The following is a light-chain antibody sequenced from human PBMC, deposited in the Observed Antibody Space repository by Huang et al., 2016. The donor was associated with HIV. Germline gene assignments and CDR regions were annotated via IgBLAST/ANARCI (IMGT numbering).Light chain of an antibody. CDR3: LHINSYPGT. Sequence: IQLTPSPSSLSASVGDRVTLTCRASQDISSYLVWYQQKLGKAPKLLIYAASTLESGVPSRFSGSGSGTDFTLTINNLQPEDFATYYCLHINSYPGTFGPGTSVDIK. V-gene: IGKV1-9*01. CDR2: AAS. J-gene: IGKJ3*01. CDR1: QDISSY.